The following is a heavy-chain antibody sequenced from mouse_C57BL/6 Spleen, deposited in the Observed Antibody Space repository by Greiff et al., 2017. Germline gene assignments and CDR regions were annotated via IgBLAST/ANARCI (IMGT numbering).Heavy chain of an antibody. V-gene: IGHV5-17*01. CDR2: ISSGSSTI. J-gene: IGHJ4*01. Sequence: EVQRVESGGGLVKPGGSLKLSCAASGFTFSDYGMHWVRQAPEKGLEWVAYISSGSSTIYYADTVKGRFTISRDNANNTLFLQRTSLRSEDTAMYYCARPDCLHGYDEYYYAMDYWGQGTSVTVSS. D-gene: IGHD2-2*01. CDR3: ARPDCLHGYDEYYYAMDY. CDR1: GFTFSDYG.